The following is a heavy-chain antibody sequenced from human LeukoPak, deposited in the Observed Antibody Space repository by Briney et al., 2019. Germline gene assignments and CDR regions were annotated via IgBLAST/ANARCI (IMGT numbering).Heavy chain of an antibody. Sequence: GGSLRLSCAASGFTFDDYAMHWVRQAPGKGLEWVSGISWNSGSIGYADSVKGRFTISRDNAKNSLYLQMNSLRAEDMALYYCAKDGAIFGVVIPLYFDYWGQGTLVTVSS. CDR3: AKDGAIFGVVIPLYFDY. CDR1: GFTFDDYA. J-gene: IGHJ4*02. D-gene: IGHD3-3*01. CDR2: ISWNSGSI. V-gene: IGHV3-9*03.